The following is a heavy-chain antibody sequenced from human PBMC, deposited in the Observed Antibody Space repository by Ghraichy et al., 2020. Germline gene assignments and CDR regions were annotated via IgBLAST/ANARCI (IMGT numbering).Heavy chain of an antibody. CDR1: GFTFGDYA. V-gene: IGHV3-49*04. J-gene: IGHJ4*02. CDR2: IRSKAYGGTT. CDR3: TRGTGGSPD. Sequence: GGSLRLSCTASGFTFGDYAMSWVRQAPGKGLEWVGFIRSKAYGGTTEYAASVKGRFTISRDDSKSIAYLQMNSLKTEDTAVYYCTRGTGGSPDWGQGTLVTVSS. D-gene: IGHD1-26*01.